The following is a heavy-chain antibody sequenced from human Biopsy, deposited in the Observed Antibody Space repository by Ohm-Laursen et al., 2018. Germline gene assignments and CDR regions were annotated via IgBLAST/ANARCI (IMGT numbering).Heavy chain of an antibody. J-gene: IGHJ5*02. CDR1: GDSISTSTTYY. V-gene: IGHV4-39*01. CDR3: ARHPTGFWFDP. Sequence: SDTLSLTCTVSGDSISTSTTYYRAWLRQPPGKGLEWIGSIYNSETTFYNPSLKSRVAISVDTSTNQFSLKVSSVTAADTALYYCARHPTGFWFDPWGHGTPVTVSS. CDR2: IYNSETT.